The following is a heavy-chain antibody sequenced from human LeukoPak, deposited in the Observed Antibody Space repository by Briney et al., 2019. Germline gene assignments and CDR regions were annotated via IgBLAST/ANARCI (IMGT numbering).Heavy chain of an antibody. D-gene: IGHD2-2*01. Sequence: EASVKVSCKASGGTLSSYAISWVRQAPGQGLEWMGGIIPIFGTANYAQKFQGRVTITADESTSTAYMELSSLRSEDTAVYYCARGYCSSTSCLKLFDPWGQGTLVTVSS. CDR3: ARGYCSSTSCLKLFDP. CDR2: IIPIFGTA. V-gene: IGHV1-69*13. J-gene: IGHJ5*02. CDR1: GGTLSSYA.